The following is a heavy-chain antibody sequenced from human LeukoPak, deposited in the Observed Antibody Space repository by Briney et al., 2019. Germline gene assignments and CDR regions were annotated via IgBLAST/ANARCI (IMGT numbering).Heavy chain of an antibody. CDR1: GYTFTSYY. V-gene: IGHV1-46*01. J-gene: IGHJ4*02. Sequence: ASVKVSCKASGYTFTSYYMHWVRQAPGQRLEWMAIINPSGGSTNYAQKFQGRVTMTRDTSTSTVYMELSSLRSEDTAVYYCARDPRPSYDSSDYYYPGDYWGQGTLVTVSS. CDR2: INPSGGST. CDR3: ARDPRPSYDSSDYYYPGDY. D-gene: IGHD3-22*01.